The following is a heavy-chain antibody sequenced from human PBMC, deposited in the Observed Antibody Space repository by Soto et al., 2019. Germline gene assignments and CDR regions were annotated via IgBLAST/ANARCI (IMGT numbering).Heavy chain of an antibody. V-gene: IGHV1-2*04. Sequence: ASVKVSCKTSGYTFTGHYMHWVRQAPGQGLEWMGWINPNTGGTKYAQKFQGWVTMTRDRTISTAYLALSSLKSDDTAVYYCARGKELRYLEWLFLPDYWGQGTLVTVSS. D-gene: IGHD3-3*01. CDR1: GYTFTGHY. CDR2: INPNTGGT. J-gene: IGHJ4*02. CDR3: ARGKELRYLEWLFLPDY.